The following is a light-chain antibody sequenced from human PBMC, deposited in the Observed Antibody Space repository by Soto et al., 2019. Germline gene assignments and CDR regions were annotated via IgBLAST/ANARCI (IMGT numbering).Light chain of an antibody. CDR3: QQSYSAPYT. V-gene: IGKV1-39*01. CDR2: AAS. CDR1: ESIRDF. J-gene: IGKJ2*01. Sequence: DIQMTQSPSSLSASVGDRVTITCRASESIRDFLSWYQQKPRKPPQLLIFAASTLQHGVPSRFSDSASGTDFTLTISSLQPEDFAAYYCQQSYSAPYTFGQGTNLEIK.